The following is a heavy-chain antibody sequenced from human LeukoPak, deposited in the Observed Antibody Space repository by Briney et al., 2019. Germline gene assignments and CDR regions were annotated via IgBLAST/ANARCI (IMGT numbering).Heavy chain of an antibody. V-gene: IGHV1-69*01. CDR2: IIPIFGTA. J-gene: IGHJ6*02. D-gene: IGHD5-12*01. CDR3: ARCRRGYSGYDLKYYYYYGMDV. Sequence: GASVKVSCKASGGTFSSYAISWVRQAPGQGLEWMGGIIPIFGTANYARKFQGRVTITADESTSTAYMELSSLRSEDTAVYYCARCRRGYSGYDLKYYYYYGMDVWGQGTTVTVSS. CDR1: GGTFSSYA.